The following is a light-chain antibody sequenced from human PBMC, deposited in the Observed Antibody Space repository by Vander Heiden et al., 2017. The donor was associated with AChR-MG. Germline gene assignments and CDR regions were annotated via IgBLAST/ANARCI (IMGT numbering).Light chain of an antibody. V-gene: IGKV3-20*01. CDR2: GAA. J-gene: IGKJ2*03. CDR1: QSLGSGY. Sequence: IVLTHSPDTLSLSPGEGATLSCRASQSLGSGYLAWYQQKPGQAPRLIIFGAATRAAGIPDRFSGGGSGTDFTLTISRLEPDDFAVYYCQQYGTSPPYSFGQGTKLEIK. CDR3: QQYGTSPPYS.